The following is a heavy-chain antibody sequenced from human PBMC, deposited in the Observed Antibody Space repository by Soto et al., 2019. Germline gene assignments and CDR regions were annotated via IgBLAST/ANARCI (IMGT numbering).Heavy chain of an antibody. CDR2: ISYDGSNK. Sequence: QVQLVESGGGVVQPGRSLRLSCAASGFTFSSYAMHWVRQAPGKGLEWVAVISYDGSNKYYADSVKGRFTISRDNSKNTLYLQMNSLRAEDTAVYYCAKTTGEVQSSYFDYWGQGTLVTVSS. D-gene: IGHD1-1*01. CDR3: AKTTGEVQSSYFDY. J-gene: IGHJ4*02. V-gene: IGHV3-30-3*02. CDR1: GFTFSSYA.